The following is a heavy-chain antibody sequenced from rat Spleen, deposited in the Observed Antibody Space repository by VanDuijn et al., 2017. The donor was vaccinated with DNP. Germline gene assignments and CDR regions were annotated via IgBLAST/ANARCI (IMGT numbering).Heavy chain of an antibody. V-gene: IGHV5S10*01. D-gene: IGHD1-11*01. J-gene: IGHJ3*01. CDR1: GFTFSDYN. CDR2: IIYDGSRT. CDR3: ATHYGGYNWFAY. Sequence: EVQLVESGGGLVQPGRSLKLSCAASGFTFSDYNMAWVRQTPKKGLEWVATIIYDGSRTYYRDSVKGRFTISRDNAKNTQYLQMDSLRSEDTATYYCATHYGGYNWFAYWGQGTLVTVSS.